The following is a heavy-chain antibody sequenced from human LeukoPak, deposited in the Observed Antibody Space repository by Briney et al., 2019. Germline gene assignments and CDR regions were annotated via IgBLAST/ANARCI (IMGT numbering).Heavy chain of an antibody. CDR3: ARQREGHYDILTGYYTNAFDI. J-gene: IGHJ3*02. CDR2: IYPGDSDT. V-gene: IGHV5-51*01. CDR1: GYSFTNSW. Sequence: GESLKISCKGAGYSFTNSWIGWVRQMPGKGLEWMGIIYPGDSDTRYSPSFQGQVTISADKSISTAYLQWSSLKASDTAMYYCARQREGHYDILTGYYTNAFDIWGQGTMVTVSS. D-gene: IGHD3-9*01.